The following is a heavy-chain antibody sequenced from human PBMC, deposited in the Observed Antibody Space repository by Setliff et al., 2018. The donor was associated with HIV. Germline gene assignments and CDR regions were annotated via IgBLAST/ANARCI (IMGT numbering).Heavy chain of an antibody. CDR2: IWYDGSNK. J-gene: IGHJ5*02. Sequence: PGGSLRLSCAASGFTFSSYGMHWVRQAPGKGLEWVAVIWYDGSNKYYADSVKGRFTISRDNSKNTLYLQMNSLRAEDTAVYYCAKDRDRYWFDPWGQGTLVTVSS. CDR3: AKDRDRYWFDP. V-gene: IGHV3-33*06. CDR1: GFTFSSYG.